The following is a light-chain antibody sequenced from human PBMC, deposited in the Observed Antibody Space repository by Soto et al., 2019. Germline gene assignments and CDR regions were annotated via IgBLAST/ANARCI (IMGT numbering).Light chain of an antibody. J-gene: IGKJ2*01. V-gene: IGKV3-15*01. CDR1: QSVSSN. Sequence: EIVMTQSPATLSVSPGERATLSCRASQSVSSNLAWYQQKPGQAPRLLIHGASTRATGIPVRFSGSGSGTEVTLTISSLQSEDFAVYYCQQYNNWPPYTFGQGTKLEIK. CDR2: GAS. CDR3: QQYNNWPPYT.